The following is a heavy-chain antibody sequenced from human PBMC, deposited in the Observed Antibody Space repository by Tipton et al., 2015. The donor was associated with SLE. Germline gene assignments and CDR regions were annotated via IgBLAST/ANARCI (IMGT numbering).Heavy chain of an antibody. J-gene: IGHJ6*03. Sequence: LSLTCTVSGGSLSSGSYCWSWIRQSAGKGLEWIGRVYTSGITNYNPSLKSRVSISVDTSKNQVSLRLTSVTAADTAVYYCAGETRVVTPTDYFYYMDVWGKGTTVTVSS. D-gene: IGHD4-23*01. V-gene: IGHV4-61*02. CDR1: GGSLSSGSYC. CDR3: AGETRVVTPTDYFYYMDV. CDR2: VYTSGIT.